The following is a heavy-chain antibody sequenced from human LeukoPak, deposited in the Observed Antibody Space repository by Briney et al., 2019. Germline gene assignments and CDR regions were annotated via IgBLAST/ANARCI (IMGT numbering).Heavy chain of an antibody. CDR1: GGSFSGYY. D-gene: IGHD1-7*01. CDR3: ARADPSRFFYNWNYRAYFDY. CDR2: INHSGST. Sequence: PSETLSLTCAVYGGSFSGYYWSWIRQPPGKGLEWIGEINHSGSTNYNPSLKSRVTISVDTSKNQFSLKLSSVTAADTAVYYCARADPSRFFYNWNYRAYFDYWGQGTLVTVSS. J-gene: IGHJ4*02. V-gene: IGHV4-34*01.